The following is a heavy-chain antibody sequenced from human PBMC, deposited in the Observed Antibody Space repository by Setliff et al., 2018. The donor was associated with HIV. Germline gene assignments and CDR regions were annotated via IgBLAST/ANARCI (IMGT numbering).Heavy chain of an antibody. CDR3: ARRGNLLEGRQLDS. D-gene: IGHD1-1*01. CDR1: GFSFNTYS. J-gene: IGHJ4*02. V-gene: IGHV3-48*01. CDR2: ISSSSSTI. Sequence: GGSLRLSCAVSGFSFNTYSMNWVRQAPGKGLEWVSYISSSSSTIYYADSVKGRFTISRDNSRNTLYLQMNSLRAEDTALYFCARRGNLLEGRQLDSWGQGTLVTVSS.